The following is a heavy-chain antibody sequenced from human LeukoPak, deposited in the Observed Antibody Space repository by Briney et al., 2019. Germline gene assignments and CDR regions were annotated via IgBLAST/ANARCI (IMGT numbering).Heavy chain of an antibody. D-gene: IGHD3-22*01. Sequence: GGSLRLSCAASGFTFSGSAMHWVRQASGKGLEWVGRIRSKANSYATAYAASVKGRFTISRDDSKNTAYLQMNSLKTEDTAVYYCTRLEDLIYYYDSSGYDYWGQGTLVTVSS. CDR2: IRSKANSYAT. CDR1: GFTFSGSA. CDR3: TRLEDLIYYYDSSGYDY. V-gene: IGHV3-73*01. J-gene: IGHJ4*02.